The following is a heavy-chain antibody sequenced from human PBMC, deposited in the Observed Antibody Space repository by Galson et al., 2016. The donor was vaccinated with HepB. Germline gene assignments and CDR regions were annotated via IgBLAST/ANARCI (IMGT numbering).Heavy chain of an antibody. CDR3: ARDGRGAYSSSDWFDS. V-gene: IGHV3-23*01. D-gene: IGHD3-10*01. Sequence: SLRLSCAASGFTFSDYSMNWVRQAPGKGLEWVSAVSATGGNTHYAESVKGRFTISRDNSRNTLYLEMTTLRAEDTAVYYCARDGRGAYSSSDWFDSWGQGTLVTVSS. CDR2: VSATGGNT. J-gene: IGHJ5*01. CDR1: GFTFSDYS.